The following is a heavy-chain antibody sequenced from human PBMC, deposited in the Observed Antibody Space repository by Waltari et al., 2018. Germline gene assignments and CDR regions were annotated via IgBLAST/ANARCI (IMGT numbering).Heavy chain of an antibody. Sequence: QVQLVESGGGVVQPGRSLRLSCTASGFTFSSYGMLWVRQAPGKGLEWVARIWYDGTNKNYADSVRGRFTISRDNSKNTLYLQMNSLRVEDTAVYYCVRGIADDWGQGTLVTVSS. J-gene: IGHJ4*02. CDR3: VRGIADD. V-gene: IGHV3-33*01. CDR2: IWYDGTNK. D-gene: IGHD6-13*01. CDR1: GFTFSSYG.